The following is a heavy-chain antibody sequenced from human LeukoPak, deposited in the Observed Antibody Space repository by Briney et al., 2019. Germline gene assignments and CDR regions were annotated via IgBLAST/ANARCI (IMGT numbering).Heavy chain of an antibody. CDR1: GGTFSSYA. CDR3: ARPHSYCGNPGYFDY. D-gene: IGHD2-21*01. CDR2: IIPIFGTA. J-gene: IGHJ4*02. V-gene: IGHV1-69*05. Sequence: SSVKASYKASGGTFSSYAISWVRQAPGQGLEWMGRIIPIFGTANYAQKFQGRVTITTDESTSTAYMELSSLRSEDTAVYYCARPHSYCGNPGYFDYWGQGTLVTVSS.